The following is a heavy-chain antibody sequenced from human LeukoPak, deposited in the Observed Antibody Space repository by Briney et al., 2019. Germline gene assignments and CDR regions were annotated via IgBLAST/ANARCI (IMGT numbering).Heavy chain of an antibody. CDR1: GFTFSSYA. D-gene: IGHD6-19*01. CDR2: ISGSGGST. J-gene: IGHJ4*02. Sequence: PGGSLRLSCAASGFTFSSYAVSWVRQAPGKGLEWVSAISGSGGSTYYADSVKGRFTISRDNSKNTLYVQMNSLRAEDTAVYYCARTRVEGGWYDYWGQGTLVTVSS. V-gene: IGHV3-23*01. CDR3: ARTRVEGGWYDY.